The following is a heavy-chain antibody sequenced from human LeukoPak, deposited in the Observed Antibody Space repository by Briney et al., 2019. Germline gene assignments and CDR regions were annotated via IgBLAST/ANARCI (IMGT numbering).Heavy chain of an antibody. J-gene: IGHJ4*02. D-gene: IGHD3-22*01. CDR2: SGNKANSYTT. V-gene: IGHV3-72*01. CDR1: GFTVSSNY. CDR3: ARSGRGYYDSSGLFDY. Sequence: GGSLRLSCAASGFTVSSNYMDWVRQAPGKGLEWVGRSGNKANSYTTEYAASVKGRFTISRDDSKNSLYLQMNSLKTEDTAVYYCARSGRGYYDSSGLFDYWGQGTLVTVSS.